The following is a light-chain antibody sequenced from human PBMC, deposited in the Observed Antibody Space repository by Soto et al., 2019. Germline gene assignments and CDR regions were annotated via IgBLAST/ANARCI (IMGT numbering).Light chain of an antibody. CDR3: QQYGSSGT. Sequence: EVGMTPSPATLSVSPVERATLSCRASQSVSSNLAWYQQKPGQTPRLLMYGASTRATGIPARFSGSGSGTEFTLTISSLQSEDFAVYYCQQYGSSGTFGQGTKVDIK. CDR2: GAS. V-gene: IGKV3-15*01. J-gene: IGKJ1*01. CDR1: QSVSSN.